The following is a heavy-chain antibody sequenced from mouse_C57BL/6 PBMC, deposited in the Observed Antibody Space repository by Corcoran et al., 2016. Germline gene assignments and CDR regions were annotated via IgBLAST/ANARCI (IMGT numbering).Heavy chain of an antibody. CDR1: GYTFTDYY. CDR2: IFPGSGST. CDR3: ARSHYGGSYGVYFDY. D-gene: IGHD1-1*01. V-gene: IGHV1-75*01. Sequence: QVQLQQSGPELVKPGASVKISCKASGYTFTDYYINWVKQRPGQGLEWIGWIFPGSGSTYYNEKFKGKATLTVDKSSSTAYMLLSSLTSEDSAVYFCARSHYGGSYGVYFDYWGQGTTLTVSS. J-gene: IGHJ2*01.